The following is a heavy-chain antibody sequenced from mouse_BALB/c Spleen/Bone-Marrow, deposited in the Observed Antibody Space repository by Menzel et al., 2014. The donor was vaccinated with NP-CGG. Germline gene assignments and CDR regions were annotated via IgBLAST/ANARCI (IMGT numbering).Heavy chain of an antibody. CDR3: TRLHYYGCSAY. J-gene: IGHJ3*01. CDR2: INPDSSTI. V-gene: IGHV4-1*02. D-gene: IGHD1-2*01. Sequence: EVHLVESGGGLVQPGGSLKLSCAASGFDFSRFWMSWVRQAPGKGLEWIGEINPDSSTINYTPSLKDKFIISRVNAKNTLYLQKSKVRSEDTALYYCTRLHYYGCSAYWGQGTLVTVST. CDR1: GFDFSRFW.